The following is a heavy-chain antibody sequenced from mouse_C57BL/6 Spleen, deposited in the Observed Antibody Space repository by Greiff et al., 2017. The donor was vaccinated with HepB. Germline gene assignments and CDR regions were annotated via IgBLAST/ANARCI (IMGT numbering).Heavy chain of an antibody. CDR3: ARDPGDRGFDC. J-gene: IGHJ2*01. D-gene: IGHD3-3*01. V-gene: IGHV5-4*01. CDR2: ISDGGSYT. Sequence: EVQLVESGGGLVKPGGSLKLSCAASGFTFSSYAMSWVRQTPEKRLEWVATISDGGSYTYYPDNVKGRFTISRDNAKNNLYLQMSHLKSEDTAMYYCARDPGDRGFDCWGQGTTLTVAS. CDR1: GFTFSSYA.